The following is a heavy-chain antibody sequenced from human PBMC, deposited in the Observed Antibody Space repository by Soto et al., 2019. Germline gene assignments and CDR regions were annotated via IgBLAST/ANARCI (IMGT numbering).Heavy chain of an antibody. D-gene: IGHD5-18*01. CDR3: ASRGYSYGFSLGMDV. CDR1: GGSISSGGYY. CDR2: IYYSGST. J-gene: IGHJ6*02. Sequence: SETLSLTCTVSGGSISSGGYYWSWIRQHPGKGLEWIGYIYYSGSTYYNPSLKSRVTISVDTSKNQFSLKLSSLTAADTAVYYCASRGYSYGFSLGMDVWGQGTTVTVSS. V-gene: IGHV4-31*02.